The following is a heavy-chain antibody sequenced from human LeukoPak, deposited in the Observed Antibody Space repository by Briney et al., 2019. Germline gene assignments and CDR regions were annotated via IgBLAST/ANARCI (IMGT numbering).Heavy chain of an antibody. CDR1: GGSISGYY. CDR3: AIRSYGSASPFRMDV. CDR2: IYYLGGT. V-gene: IGHV4-59*08. D-gene: IGHD3-10*01. J-gene: IGHJ6*02. Sequence: PSETLSLTCTVSGGSISGYYWTWIRQPPGKGLEWIGYIYYLGGTNYNPSLKSRVTISLDTSKNQFSLKLSSVTAADTAVYYCAIRSYGSASPFRMDVWGQGTTVTVSS.